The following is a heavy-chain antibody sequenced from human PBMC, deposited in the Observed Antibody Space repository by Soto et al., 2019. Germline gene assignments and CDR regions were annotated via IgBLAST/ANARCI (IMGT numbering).Heavy chain of an antibody. CDR3: AREGGIGYLQH. D-gene: IGHD3-16*01. V-gene: IGHV3-74*01. J-gene: IGHJ1*01. Sequence: EVQLVESGGGIVQPGGSLRLSFAASGFTLTNHCLHWVRQAPGKGLLWVSRINSDGTSTSYAGSVQGRFTVSRDNAKNTLFLQMKSLTIEDTAVYYCAREGGIGYLQHWGQGTLVTVSS. CDR1: GFTLTNHC. CDR2: INSDGTST.